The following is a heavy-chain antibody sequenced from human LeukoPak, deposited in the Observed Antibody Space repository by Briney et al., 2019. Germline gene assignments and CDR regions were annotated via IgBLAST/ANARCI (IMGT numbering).Heavy chain of an antibody. CDR2: IRSKAYGGTT. D-gene: IGHD3-3*01. Sequence: PGRSLRLSCTASGFTFGDYAMSWFRQAPGKGLEWVGFIRSKAYGGTTEYAASVKGRLTISRDDSKSIAYLQMNSLKTEDTAVYYCTTSLTTVYYYMDVWGKGTTVTVSS. J-gene: IGHJ6*03. CDR1: GFTFGDYA. CDR3: TTSLTTVYYYMDV. V-gene: IGHV3-49*03.